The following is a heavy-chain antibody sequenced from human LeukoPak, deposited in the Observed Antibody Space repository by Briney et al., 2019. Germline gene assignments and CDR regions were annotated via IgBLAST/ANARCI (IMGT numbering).Heavy chain of an antibody. Sequence: SETLSLTCTVSNGSISPYFWSWIRQPPGKGLEWIGYTYYSGSTKYNPSLKSRVTISLDTSKKQFSLKLSSVTAADTALYYCARRQTYFDYWGQGTLVTVSS. CDR2: TYYSGST. J-gene: IGHJ4*02. CDR3: ARRQTYFDY. V-gene: IGHV4-59*08. CDR1: NGSISPYF.